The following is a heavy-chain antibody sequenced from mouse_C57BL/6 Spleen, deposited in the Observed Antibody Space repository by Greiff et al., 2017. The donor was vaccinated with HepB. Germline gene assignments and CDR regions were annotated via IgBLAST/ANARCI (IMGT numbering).Heavy chain of an antibody. CDR2: ISSGGSYT. J-gene: IGHJ2*01. CDR3: ARRGGYDGGYFDY. V-gene: IGHV5-6*01. Sequence: EVQVVESGGDLVKPGGSLKLSCAASGFTFSSYGMSWVRQTPDKRLEWVATISSGGSYTYYPDSVKGRFTISRDNAKNTLYLQMSSLKFEDTAMYYCARRGGYDGGYFDYWGQGTTLTVSS. CDR1: GFTFSSYG. D-gene: IGHD2-2*01.